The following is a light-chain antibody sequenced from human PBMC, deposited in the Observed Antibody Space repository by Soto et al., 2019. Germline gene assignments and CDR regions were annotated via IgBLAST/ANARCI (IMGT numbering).Light chain of an antibody. CDR2: EVS. V-gene: IGLV2-14*01. CDR3: NSHTSSNTRV. Sequence: QSVLTQPASVSGSLGPSITISCTGTSSDVGGYNHVSWYQHNPGKAPKPMIYEVSNRPSGGSNRFSGSKSGNTASLTISGLQADDEANYYCNSHTSSNTRVFGTGTKVTVL. CDR1: SSDVGGYNH. J-gene: IGLJ1*01.